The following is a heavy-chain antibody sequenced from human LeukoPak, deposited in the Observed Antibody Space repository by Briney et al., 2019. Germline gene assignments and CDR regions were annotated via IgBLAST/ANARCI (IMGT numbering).Heavy chain of an antibody. CDR1: GYSFTSYY. Sequence: ASVKVSCKASGYSFTSYYMHWVRQAPGQGLEWMGIINPSGGSTSYAQKFQGRVTMTRDRSKSTVYMELSSLRSDDTAVYYCARDPPSYYDILTGYYQRYMDVWGKGTTVTVSS. V-gene: IGHV1-46*01. J-gene: IGHJ6*03. CDR3: ARDPPSYYDILTGYYQRYMDV. D-gene: IGHD3-9*01. CDR2: INPSGGST.